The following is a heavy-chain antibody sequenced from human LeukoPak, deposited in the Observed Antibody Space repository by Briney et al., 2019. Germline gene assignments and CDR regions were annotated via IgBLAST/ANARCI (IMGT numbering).Heavy chain of an antibody. CDR2: IFPGESDI. Sequence: GESLKISCKGSGYTFTNYWIGWVRQMPGKGLEWMGIIFPGESDIRYSPSFKGQVTISADKSINIAYLQWSSLKASDTAIYYCARVGYDDANWFGPWGQGTLVTVSS. CDR3: ARVGYDDANWFGP. D-gene: IGHD5-12*01. V-gene: IGHV5-51*01. J-gene: IGHJ5*02. CDR1: GYTFTNYW.